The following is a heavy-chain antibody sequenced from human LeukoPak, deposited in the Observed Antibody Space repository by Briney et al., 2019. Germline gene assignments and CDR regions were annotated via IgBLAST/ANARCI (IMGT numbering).Heavy chain of an antibody. V-gene: IGHV4-59*12. D-gene: IGHD3-16*01. CDR1: GGSISSYY. CDR3: ARDLRSYGINDAFDI. CDR2: IYYSGST. Sequence: PSETLSLTCTVSGGSISSYYWSWIRQPPGKGLEWIGYIYYSGSTNYNPSHKSRVTISVDTSKNQFSLKLSSVTAADTAVYYCARDLRSYGINDAFDIWGQGTMVTVSS. J-gene: IGHJ3*02.